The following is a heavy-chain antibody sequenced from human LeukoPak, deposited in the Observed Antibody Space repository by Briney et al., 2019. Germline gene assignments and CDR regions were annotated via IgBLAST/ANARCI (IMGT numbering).Heavy chain of an antibody. CDR2: IDNKDKGYATAT. D-gene: IGHD1-26*01. CDR1: GFTLSGSA. J-gene: IGHJ5*02. V-gene: IGHV3-73*01. Sequence: PGGSLRLSCAASGFTLSGSAIHWVRQSSGKGLEWVGQIDNKDKGYATATAYAASVKGRFTISRDDSINTAYLQMKSLKTEDTALYYCTRDSGTYNWFDPWGQGTLVTVSS. CDR3: TRDSGTYNWFDP.